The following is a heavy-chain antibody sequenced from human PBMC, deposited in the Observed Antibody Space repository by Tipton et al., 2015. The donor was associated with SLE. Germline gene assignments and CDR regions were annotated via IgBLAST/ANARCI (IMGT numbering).Heavy chain of an antibody. CDR2: IGTAGDT. D-gene: IGHD5-12*01. V-gene: IGHV3-13*01. CDR1: GFTFSSYD. Sequence: SLRLSCAASGFTFSSYDMHWVRQATGKGLEWVSAIGTAGDTYYPGSGKGRFTISRENAKNSLYLQMNSLRAGDTAVYYCARSVFSGYGDAFDIWGQGTMVTVSS. J-gene: IGHJ3*02. CDR3: ARSVFSGYGDAFDI.